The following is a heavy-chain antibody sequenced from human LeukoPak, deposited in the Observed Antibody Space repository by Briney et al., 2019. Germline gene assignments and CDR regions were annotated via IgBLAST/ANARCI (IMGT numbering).Heavy chain of an antibody. J-gene: IGHJ4*02. Sequence: ASVKVSCKASGYIFTGYYMHWVRQAPGQGLEWMGWINPNSGGTNYAQKFQGRVTITADKSTSTAYMELSSLRSEDTAVYYCARDPIPDYYDSSGLADYWGQGTLVTVSS. V-gene: IGHV1-2*02. CDR1: GYIFTGYY. CDR2: INPNSGGT. D-gene: IGHD3-22*01. CDR3: ARDPIPDYYDSSGLADY.